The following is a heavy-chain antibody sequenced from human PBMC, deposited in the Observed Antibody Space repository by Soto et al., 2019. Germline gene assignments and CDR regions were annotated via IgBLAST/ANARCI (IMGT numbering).Heavy chain of an antibody. CDR1: EFTFRSYS. D-gene: IGHD2-15*01. V-gene: IGHV3-23*01. Sequence: SQRLPCTASEFTFRSYSRSWVRQEQGKGLEWVSAISGSGGSTYYADSVKGRFTISRDNSKNTLYLQMNSLRAEDTAVYYCATGGYCSGGSCRGDAFDIWGQGTMVTIS. J-gene: IGHJ3*02. CDR3: ATGGYCSGGSCRGDAFDI. CDR2: ISGSGGST.